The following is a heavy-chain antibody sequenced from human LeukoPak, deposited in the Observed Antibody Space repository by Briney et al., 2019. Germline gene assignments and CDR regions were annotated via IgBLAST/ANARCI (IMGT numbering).Heavy chain of an antibody. CDR3: ARDMGTASDY. Sequence: GGSLSSPCAAPGSTARRTSLSGAGKAQGKGLEWVSVIYSGGSTYYADSVKGRFTISRDNSKNTLYLQMNSLRAEDTAVYYCARDMGTASDYWGQGTLVTVSS. CDR2: IYSGGST. CDR1: GSTARRTS. V-gene: IGHV3-53*01. J-gene: IGHJ4*02. D-gene: IGHD1-7*01.